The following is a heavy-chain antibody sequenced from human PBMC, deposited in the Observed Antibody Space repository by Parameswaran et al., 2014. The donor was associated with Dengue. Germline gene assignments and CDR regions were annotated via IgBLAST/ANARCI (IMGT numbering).Heavy chain of an antibody. D-gene: IGHD6-13*01. Sequence: VRQAPGKGLEWVSVIYSGGSTYYADSVKGRFTISRDNSKNTLYLQMNSLRAEDTAVYYCAGAIAAGGHDAFDIWGQGTMVTVSS. CDR2: IYSGGST. J-gene: IGHJ3*02. V-gene: IGHV3-53*01. CDR3: AGAIAAGGHDAFDI.